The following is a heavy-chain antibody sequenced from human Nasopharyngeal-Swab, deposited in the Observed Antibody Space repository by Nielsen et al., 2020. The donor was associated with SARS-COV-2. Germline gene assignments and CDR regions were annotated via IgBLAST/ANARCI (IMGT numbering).Heavy chain of an antibody. CDR2: ISYDGSNK. Sequence: GGCLRLSCAASGFTFSSYGMHWVRQAPGKGLEWVAVISYDGSNKYYADSVKVRFTISRDNSKNTLYLQMNSLRAEDTAVYYCARANSSSWSFDYWGQGTLVTVSS. CDR3: ARANSSSWSFDY. V-gene: IGHV3-30*03. J-gene: IGHJ4*02. D-gene: IGHD6-13*01. CDR1: GFTFSSYG.